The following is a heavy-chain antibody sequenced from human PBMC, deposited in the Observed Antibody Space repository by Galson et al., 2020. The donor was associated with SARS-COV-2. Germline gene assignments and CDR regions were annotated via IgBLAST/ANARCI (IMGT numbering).Heavy chain of an antibody. Sequence: GESLKISCAASGFTFSNFWMHWVRQVPGRGLVWLSRISGDARTTTYADPAKGRFTVSRDNARNIVYLQMNSLRVEDTAVYYCARDNPDYWGRGTLATVSS. CDR3: ARDNPDY. V-gene: IGHV3-74*01. CDR1: GFTFSNFW. J-gene: IGHJ4*02. CDR2: ISGDARTT.